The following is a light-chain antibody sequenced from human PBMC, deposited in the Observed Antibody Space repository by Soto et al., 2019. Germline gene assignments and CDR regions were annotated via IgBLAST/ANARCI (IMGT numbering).Light chain of an antibody. J-gene: IGKJ2*01. V-gene: IGKV3-15*01. CDR1: QSIGNN. CDR3: LQYGDWPPEYP. Sequence: EMVITQSPATLSVSPGERATLSCRASQSIGNNLAWLQQRPGQAPSLLFYGSSTRAPGIPARFSASGSRPDFTLNISILQSEDFAVYYCLQYGDWPPEYPFGQGTKVEI. CDR2: GSS.